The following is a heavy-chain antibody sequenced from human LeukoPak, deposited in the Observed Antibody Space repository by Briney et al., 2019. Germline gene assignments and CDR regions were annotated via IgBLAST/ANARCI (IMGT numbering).Heavy chain of an antibody. D-gene: IGHD3-3*01. V-gene: IGHV4-59*01. CDR3: ARDVHADFWSGYSRPYYGMDV. CDR1: GGSISSYY. J-gene: IGHJ6*02. Sequence: SETLSLTCTVSGGSISSYYWSWIRQPPGKGLEWIGYIYYSGSTNYNPSLKSRVTISVDTSKNQFSLKLSSVTAADTAVYYCARDVHADFWSGYSRPYYGMDVWGQGTTVTVSS. CDR2: IYYSGST.